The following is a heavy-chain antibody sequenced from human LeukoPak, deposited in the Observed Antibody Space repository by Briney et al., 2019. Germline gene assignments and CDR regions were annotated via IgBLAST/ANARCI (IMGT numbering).Heavy chain of an antibody. CDR1: GFTFSNYW. J-gene: IGHJ5*02. V-gene: IGHV3-74*01. CDR2: ISTDGSTT. Sequence: QPGGSPRLSCAASGFTFSNYWMHWVRQGPEKGLALVARISTDGSTTSYADAVKGRFTISRDNAKNTVYLQMNSLRAEDTAVYYCAKDNSPGWFGPWGQGTLVTVSS. CDR3: AKDNSPGWFGP. D-gene: IGHD4-11*01.